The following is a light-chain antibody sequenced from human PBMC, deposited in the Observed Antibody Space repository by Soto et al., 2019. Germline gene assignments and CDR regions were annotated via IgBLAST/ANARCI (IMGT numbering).Light chain of an antibody. Sequence: QSALTQPASMSGSPGQSITISCTGTRSDIGTYNYLSWYQQHPGKAPRLVISDVSNRPSGVSNRFSGSKSGNTASLTITGLQSEAEADYYCMSYTTTSSFVFGSGTKVTVL. CDR3: MSYTTTSSFV. V-gene: IGLV2-14*03. CDR2: DVS. J-gene: IGLJ1*01. CDR1: RSDIGTYNY.